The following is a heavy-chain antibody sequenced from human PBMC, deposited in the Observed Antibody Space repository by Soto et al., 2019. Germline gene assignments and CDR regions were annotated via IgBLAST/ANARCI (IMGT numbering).Heavy chain of an antibody. CDR3: AREVAADGTFREDVFDI. J-gene: IGHJ3*02. Sequence: QVHLVQSGAEVKKPGSSVKVSCKASGGTFSNHAINWVRQAPGQGLEWMGRIIPIFRTTNYAQKFQGRVTFTDDDPTITAYMELSSLKHDDTAVYYCAREVAADGTFREDVFDIWGQGTLVTVSS. CDR1: GGTFSNHA. D-gene: IGHD6-13*01. CDR2: IIPIFRTT. V-gene: IGHV1-69*12.